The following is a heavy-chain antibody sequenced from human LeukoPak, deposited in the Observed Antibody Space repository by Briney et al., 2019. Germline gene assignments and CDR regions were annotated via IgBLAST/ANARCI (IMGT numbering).Heavy chain of an antibody. CDR3: ARRGSSSWSPRYNWFDP. J-gene: IGHJ5*02. Sequence: GSLRLSCAASGFTFSIYAMSWIRQPPGKGLEWIGYIYYSGSTNYNPSLKSRVTISVDTSKNQFSLKLSSVTAADTAVYYCARRGSSSWSPRYNWFDPWGQGTLVTVSS. CDR1: GFTFSIYA. V-gene: IGHV4-59*01. D-gene: IGHD6-13*01. CDR2: IYYSGST.